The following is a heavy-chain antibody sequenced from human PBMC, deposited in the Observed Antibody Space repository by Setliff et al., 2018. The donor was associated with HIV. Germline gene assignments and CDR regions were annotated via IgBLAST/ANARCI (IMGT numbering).Heavy chain of an antibody. D-gene: IGHD3-10*01. Sequence: SETLSLTCAVYGGSFTAYHWSWIRQPPGRGMEWIAEINHSGGTNQNPSLKSRITISVDTSKKQVSLKLTSVTAADTAIYYFARAGNFGDWDGFDVWGKGTMFTVPS. J-gene: IGHJ3*01. V-gene: IGHV4-34*01. CDR3: ARAGNFGDWDGFDV. CDR1: GGSFTAYH. CDR2: INHSGGT.